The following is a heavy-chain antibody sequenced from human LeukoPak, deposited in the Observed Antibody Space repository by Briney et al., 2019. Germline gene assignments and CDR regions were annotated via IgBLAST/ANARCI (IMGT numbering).Heavy chain of an antibody. D-gene: IGHD5-18*01. J-gene: IGHJ4*02. CDR3: ARGNLDTAGSFDY. CDR2: IYYSGST. Sequence: SETLSLTCTVSGGSISSYYWSWIRQPPGKGPEWIGYIYYSGSTNYNPSLKSRVTISVDTSKNQFSLKLSSVTAADTAVYYCARGNLDTAGSFDYWGQGTLVTVSS. CDR1: GGSISSYY. V-gene: IGHV4-59*01.